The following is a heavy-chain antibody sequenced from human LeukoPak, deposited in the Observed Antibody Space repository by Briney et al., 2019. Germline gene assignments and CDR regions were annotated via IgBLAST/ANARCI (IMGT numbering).Heavy chain of an antibody. V-gene: IGHV4-59*01. D-gene: IGHD6-19*01. CDR1: GGSISRYY. CDR3: ARDIPLPYSSGVGFDY. J-gene: IGHJ4*02. Sequence: PSETLSLTCTVPGGSISRYYWSWVRQPPGKGLEWIGHIYYSGSTNYNPPLKSRVTISVDTSKNQFSLKLSSVTAADTAVYYCARDIPLPYSSGVGFDYWGQGTLVTVSS. CDR2: IYYSGST.